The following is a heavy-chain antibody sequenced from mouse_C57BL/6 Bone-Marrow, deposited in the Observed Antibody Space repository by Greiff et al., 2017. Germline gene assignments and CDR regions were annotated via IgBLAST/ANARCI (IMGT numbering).Heavy chain of an antibody. CDR2: IYPRSGNT. V-gene: IGHV1-81*01. CDR1: GYTFPSYG. CDR3: ARRGDEAWFAY. Sequence: QVQLKQSGAELARPGASVKLSCKASGYTFPSYGISWVKQRTGQGLEWIGEIYPRSGNTYYNEKFKGKATLTADKSSSTAYMGLRSLTSEDSAGYFCARRGDEAWFAYWGQGTLVTVSA. D-gene: IGHD3-3*01. J-gene: IGHJ3*01.